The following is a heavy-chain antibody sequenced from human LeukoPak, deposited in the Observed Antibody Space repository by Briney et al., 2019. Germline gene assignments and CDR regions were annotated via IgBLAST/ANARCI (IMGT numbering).Heavy chain of an antibody. D-gene: IGHD3-22*01. CDR1: GGSFSGYY. J-gene: IGHJ4*02. CDR2: INHSGST. V-gene: IGHV4-34*01. CDR3: ARDYYDSSGYYQFFDY. Sequence: PSETLSLTCAVYGGSFSGYYWSWIRQPPGKGLEWIGEINHSGSTNYNLSLKSRVTMSVDTAKNQFSLNLSSVTAADTAVYYCARDYYDSSGYYQFFDYWGQGTLVTVSS.